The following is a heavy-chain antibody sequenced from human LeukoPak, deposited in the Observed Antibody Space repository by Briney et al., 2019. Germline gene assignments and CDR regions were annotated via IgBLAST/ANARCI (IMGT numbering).Heavy chain of an antibody. CDR1: GYIFTNCA. V-gene: IGHV1-3*01. D-gene: IGHD1-20*01. CDR2: FNPGNGDT. CDR3: SRDRWHCPVNCDSVYYYSLDV. J-gene: IGHJ6*02. Sequence: ASVKVSCKASGYIFTNCAVQWVRQAPGQRLEWLGWFNPGNGDTRYSQKFQGRVTITSDTSATTAYMELNSLTAEDTAVYYCSRDRWHCPVNCDSVYYYSLDVWGQGTTVTVSS.